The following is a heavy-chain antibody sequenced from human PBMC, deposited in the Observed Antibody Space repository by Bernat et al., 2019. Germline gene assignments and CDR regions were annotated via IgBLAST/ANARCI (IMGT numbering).Heavy chain of an antibody. CDR1: GYTFTSYD. D-gene: IGHD3-10*01. CDR3: ASAPRSYGSGSYYSSFIDI. J-gene: IGHJ3*02. Sequence: VPLVQTPAALKKRVASVAVSCKASGYTFTSYDINWVRQATGQGLEWMGWMNPNSGNTGYAQKFQGRVTMTRNTSISTAYMELSSLRSEDTAVYYCASAPRSYGSGSYYSSFIDIWGQGTMVTVSS. CDR2: MNPNSGNT. V-gene: IGHV1-8*01.